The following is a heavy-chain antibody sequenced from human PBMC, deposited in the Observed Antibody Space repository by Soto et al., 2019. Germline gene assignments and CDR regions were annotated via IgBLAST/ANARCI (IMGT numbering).Heavy chain of an antibody. CDR1: GVTFSNYA. D-gene: IGHD3-10*01. V-gene: IGHV3-23*01. Sequence: EVQLLESGGGLVQPRGSLRLSCTVSGVTFSNYAMNWVRQAPGKGLEWVSSLSGSGGTTYYADSVKGRFIISRDNSKNTLYLLMNSLRAEDTALYYCAKQRADYGSGADTFYFDSWGQGALVIVSS. CDR3: AKQRADYGSGADTFYFDS. CDR2: LSGSGGTT. J-gene: IGHJ4*02.